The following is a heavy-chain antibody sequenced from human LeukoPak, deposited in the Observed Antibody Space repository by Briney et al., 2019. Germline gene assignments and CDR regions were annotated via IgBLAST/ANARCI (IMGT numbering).Heavy chain of an antibody. CDR3: AKLRLPYGPPFDY. V-gene: IGHV3-30*02. J-gene: IGHJ4*02. CDR1: GFTFSSYG. D-gene: IGHD4-17*01. Sequence: PGGSLRLSCAASGFTFSSYGMHWVRQAPGKGLEWVAFIRYDGSNKYYADSVKGRFTISRDNSKNTLYLQMNSLRAEDTAVYYCAKLRLPYGPPFDYWGQGTLVTVSS. CDR2: IRYDGSNK.